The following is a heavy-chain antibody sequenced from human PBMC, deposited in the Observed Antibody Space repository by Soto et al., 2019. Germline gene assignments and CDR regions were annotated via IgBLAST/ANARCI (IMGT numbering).Heavy chain of an antibody. CDR1: GGSISSGGYY. J-gene: IGHJ5*02. V-gene: IGHV4-31*03. D-gene: IGHD4-17*01. Sequence: SETLSLTCTVSGGSISSGGYYWSWIRQHPGKGLEWIGYIYYSGSTYYNPSLKSRVTISVDTSKNQFSLKLSSVTAADTAVYYWARGSPDYGYYTGRFDPWGQGTLVTVSS. CDR3: ARGSPDYGYYTGRFDP. CDR2: IYYSGST.